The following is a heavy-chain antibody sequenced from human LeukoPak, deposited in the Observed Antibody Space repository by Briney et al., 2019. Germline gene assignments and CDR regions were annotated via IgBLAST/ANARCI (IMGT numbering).Heavy chain of an antibody. J-gene: IGHJ6*03. CDR2: ISESGSAI. D-gene: IGHD3-10*01. V-gene: IGHV3-48*03. CDR1: GFTFSSYE. CDR3: AREGSYYYYYMDV. Sequence: PGGSLRLSCAASGFTFSSYEMNWVRLAPGKGLEWVSYISESGSAIYYADSVKGRFTISRDNAKNSLYLQMNSLRAEDTAVYYCAREGSYYYYYMDVWGKGTTVTVSS.